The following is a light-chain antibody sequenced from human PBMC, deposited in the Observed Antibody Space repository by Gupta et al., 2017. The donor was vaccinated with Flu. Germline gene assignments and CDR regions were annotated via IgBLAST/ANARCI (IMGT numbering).Light chain of an antibody. CDR3: SSYTSDDTWV. Sequence: RNDAGSYYRFTWYQQSPGTSPKLIISEVSNRPSGVPDRLSGSKSGITASLSISGLQPKDEAEYYCSSYTSDDTWVFGAGTKLTVL. J-gene: IGLJ3*02. CDR1: RNDAGSYYR. V-gene: IGLV2-18*02. CDR2: EVS.